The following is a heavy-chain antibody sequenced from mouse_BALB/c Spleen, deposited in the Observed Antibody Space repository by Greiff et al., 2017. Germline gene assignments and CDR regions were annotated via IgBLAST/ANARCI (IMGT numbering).Heavy chain of an antibody. Sequence: EVNVVESGGGLVQPGGSRKLSCAASGFTFSDYGMAWVRQAPGKGPEWVAFISNLAYSIYYADTVTGRFTISRENAKNTLYLEMSSLRSEDTAMYYCARDLNYYGSSLGYFDVWGAGTTVTVSS. V-gene: IGHV5-15*02. D-gene: IGHD1-1*01. CDR3: ARDLNYYGSSLGYFDV. J-gene: IGHJ1*01. CDR1: GFTFSDYG. CDR2: ISNLAYSI.